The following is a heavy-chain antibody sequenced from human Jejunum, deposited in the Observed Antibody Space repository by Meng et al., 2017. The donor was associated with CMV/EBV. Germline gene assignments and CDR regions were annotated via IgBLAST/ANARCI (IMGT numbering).Heavy chain of an antibody. CDR3: ARAVILDY. CDR2: ISYDGSNK. J-gene: IGHJ4*02. CDR1: GFTFSSHA. Sequence: SCAASGFTFSSHAMHWVRQAPGKGLEWVAVISYDGSNKYYADSVKGRFTISRDNSKNTLYLQMNSLRAEDTAVYYCARAVILDYWGQGTLVTVSS. V-gene: IGHV3-30*04.